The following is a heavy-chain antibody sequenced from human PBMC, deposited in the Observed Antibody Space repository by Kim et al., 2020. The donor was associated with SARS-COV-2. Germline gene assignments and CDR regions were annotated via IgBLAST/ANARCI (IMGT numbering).Heavy chain of an antibody. Sequence: ASVKVSCKASGYTFTSYGISWVRQAPGQGLEWMGWISAYNGNTNYAQKLQGRVTMTTDTSTSTAYMELRSLRSDDTAVYYCAREYGSTGPLFALDYYYYYGMDVWGQGTTVTVSS. D-gene: IGHD3-10*01. V-gene: IGHV1-18*01. CDR2: ISAYNGNT. CDR3: AREYGSTGPLFALDYYYYYGMDV. CDR1: GYTFTSYG. J-gene: IGHJ6*02.